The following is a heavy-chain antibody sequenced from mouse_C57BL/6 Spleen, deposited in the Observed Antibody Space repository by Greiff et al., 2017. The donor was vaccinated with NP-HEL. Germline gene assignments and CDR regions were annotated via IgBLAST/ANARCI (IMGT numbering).Heavy chain of an antibody. CDR3: AMTTVPYCDY. J-gene: IGHJ2*01. CDR2: IDPSDSDT. D-gene: IGHD1-1*01. Sequence: QVQLQQPGAELVRPGSSVKLSCKASGYTFTSYWMDWVKQRPGQGLEWIGNIDPSDSDTHYNQKFKDKATLTVDKSSSTAYMQLSSLTSEDSAVYYCAMTTVPYCDYWGQGTTLTVSS. V-gene: IGHV1-61*01. CDR1: GYTFTSYW.